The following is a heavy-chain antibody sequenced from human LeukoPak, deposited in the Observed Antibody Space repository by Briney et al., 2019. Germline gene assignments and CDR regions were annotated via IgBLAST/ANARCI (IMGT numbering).Heavy chain of an antibody. J-gene: IGHJ4*02. V-gene: IGHV4-59*01. CDR1: VDSISGYY. CDR3: ARGKYYFDY. CDR2: MYYSGNT. Sequence: SETLSLTCTVSVDSISGYYWSWIRQPPGKGLEWIGYMYYSGNTNYNPSLKSRLTTSLDTSKNQFSLKLISVTAADTSVYYCARGKYYFDYWGQGTLVTVSS.